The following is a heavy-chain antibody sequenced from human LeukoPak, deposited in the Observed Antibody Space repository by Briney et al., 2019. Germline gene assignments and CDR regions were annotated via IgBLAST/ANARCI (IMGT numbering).Heavy chain of an antibody. CDR2: IIPIFGTA. CDR1: GGTFSSYA. Sequence: SVKVSCKASGGTFSSYAISWVRQAPGQGLEWMGGIIPIFGTANYAQKFQGRVTITADESTSTAYMELSSLRSEDTAVYYCASLNVDNWFDPGAREPWSPSPQ. V-gene: IGHV1-69*01. J-gene: IGHJ5*02. CDR3: ASLNVDNWFDP.